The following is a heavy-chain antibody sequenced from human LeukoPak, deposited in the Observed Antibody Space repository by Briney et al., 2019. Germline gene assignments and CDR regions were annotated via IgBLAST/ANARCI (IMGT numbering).Heavy chain of an antibody. CDR1: GYTFTSYD. V-gene: IGHV1-8*01. CDR2: MNPNSGNT. D-gene: IGHD1-26*01. Sequence: GASVKVSCKASGYTFTSYDINWVRQATGQGLEWMGWMNPNSGNTGYAQKFQGRVTMARNTSISTAYMELSSLRSEDTAVHYCARSGWELPPRYWGQGTLVTVSS. J-gene: IGHJ4*02. CDR3: ARSGWELPPRY.